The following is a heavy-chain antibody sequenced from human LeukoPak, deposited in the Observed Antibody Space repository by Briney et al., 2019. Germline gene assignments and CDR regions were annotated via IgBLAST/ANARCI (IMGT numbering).Heavy chain of an antibody. D-gene: IGHD1-26*01. Sequence: GGSLRLSCAASGFTFSTYAMHWVRQAPVKGLEWVAIIPYDGSNKYYADSVKGRFTISRDNSKNTLYLQMDSLRDEDTAVYYCARVGSGSYFLDGFDIWGQGTMVTVSS. CDR2: IPYDGSNK. CDR1: GFTFSTYA. J-gene: IGHJ3*02. V-gene: IGHV3-30-3*01. CDR3: ARVGSGSYFLDGFDI.